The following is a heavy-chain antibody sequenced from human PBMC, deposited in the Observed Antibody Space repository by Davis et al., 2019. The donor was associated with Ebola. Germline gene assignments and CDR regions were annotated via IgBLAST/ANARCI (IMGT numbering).Heavy chain of an antibody. D-gene: IGHD4-23*01. CDR1: GFTFSSYG. J-gene: IGHJ4*02. Sequence: GESLKISCAASGFTFSSYGMHWVRQAPGKGLEWVAVIWYDGSNKYYADSVKGRFTISRDNSKNTLYLQMNSLRAEDTAVYYCAKLLRWQALDYWGQGTLVTVSS. CDR2: IWYDGSNK. CDR3: AKLLRWQALDY. V-gene: IGHV3-33*06.